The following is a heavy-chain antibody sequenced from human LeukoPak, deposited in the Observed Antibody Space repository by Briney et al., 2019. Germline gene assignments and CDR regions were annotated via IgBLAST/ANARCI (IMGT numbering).Heavy chain of an antibody. Sequence: SETLSLTCTVSGGSISSYYWSWIRQPPGKGLEWIGYIYYSGSTNYNPSLKSRVTISVDTSENQFSLKLSSVTAADTAVYYCARLVVGSRFDPWGQGTLVTVSS. D-gene: IGHD1-26*01. CDR2: IYYSGST. CDR1: GGSISSYY. CDR3: ARLVVGSRFDP. J-gene: IGHJ5*02. V-gene: IGHV4-59*01.